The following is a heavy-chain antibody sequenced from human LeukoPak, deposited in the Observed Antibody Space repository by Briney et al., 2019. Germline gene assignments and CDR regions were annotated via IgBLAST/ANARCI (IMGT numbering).Heavy chain of an antibody. CDR1: GGSISSSNW. J-gene: IGHJ3*02. V-gene: IGHV4-4*02. CDR2: INHSGST. Sequence: PSETLSLTCAVSGGSISSSNWWSWVRQPPGKGLEWIGEINHSGSTNYNPSLKSRVTISVDTSKNQFSLKLSSVTAADTAVYYCARKRTPAAIRAFDIWGQGTMVTVSS. CDR3: ARKRTPAAIRAFDI. D-gene: IGHD2-2*02.